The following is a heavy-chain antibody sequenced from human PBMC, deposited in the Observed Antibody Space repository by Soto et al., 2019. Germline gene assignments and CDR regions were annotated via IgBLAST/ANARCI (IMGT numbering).Heavy chain of an antibody. CDR2: INPSGDST. V-gene: IGHV1-46*02. CDR3: ARDWALDY. Sequence: QVQLVQSGSEVKRPGTSVKVSCKAAGYTFNAYSMHWVRQAPGQGLEGMGMINPSGDSTTYAQNFQGRVTMTRDTSTTTVYMELSGLRSEDTAVYYCARDWALDYWGQGTLVTVSS. CDR1: GYTFNAYS. J-gene: IGHJ4*02. D-gene: IGHD7-27*01.